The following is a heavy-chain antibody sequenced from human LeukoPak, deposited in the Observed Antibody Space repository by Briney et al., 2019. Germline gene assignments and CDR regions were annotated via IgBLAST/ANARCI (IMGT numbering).Heavy chain of an antibody. V-gene: IGHV3-30*18. CDR2: VSDDGSHK. J-gene: IGHJ6*02. Sequence: PGGSLRLSCSASGFTFSRYAMHWVRQAPGKGLDWVAVVSDDGSHKQYADSVKGRFTVSRDNSEKTLYLQMNSLRPEDTAVYYCAKYSSSSNYYYGMDVWGQGTTVTVSS. CDR1: GFTFSRYA. D-gene: IGHD6-13*01. CDR3: AKYSSSSNYYYGMDV.